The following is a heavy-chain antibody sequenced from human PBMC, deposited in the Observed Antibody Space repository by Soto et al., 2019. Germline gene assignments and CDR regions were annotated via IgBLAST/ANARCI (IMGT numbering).Heavy chain of an antibody. D-gene: IGHD4-17*01. CDR3: ASSDGDYRYYYYYGMDV. V-gene: IGHV3-30-3*01. J-gene: IGHJ6*02. Sequence: PGGSLRLSCAASGFTFSSYAMHWVRQAPGKGLEWVAVISYDGSNKYYADSVKGRFTISRDNSKNTLYLQMNSLRAEDTAVYYCASSDGDYRYYYYYGMDVWGQGTTVTVSS. CDR1: GFTFSSYA. CDR2: ISYDGSNK.